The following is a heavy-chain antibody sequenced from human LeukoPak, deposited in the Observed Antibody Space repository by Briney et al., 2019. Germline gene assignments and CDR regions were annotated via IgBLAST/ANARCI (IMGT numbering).Heavy chain of an antibody. V-gene: IGHV3-7*03. CDR1: GFPFSSYS. Sequence: PGGSLRLSCAASGFPFSSYSMTWVRQAPGKGLEWVANIKPDGTTKFYVDSVKGRFTISRDNALNSLYLQMNSLRAEDTALYYCARSIPYGTTWYGRSDYWGQGTLVTVSS. CDR3: ARSIPYGTTWYGRSDY. D-gene: IGHD6-13*01. J-gene: IGHJ4*02. CDR2: IKPDGTTK.